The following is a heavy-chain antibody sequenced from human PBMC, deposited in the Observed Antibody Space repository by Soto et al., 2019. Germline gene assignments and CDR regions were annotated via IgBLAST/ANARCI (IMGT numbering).Heavy chain of an antibody. CDR2: TYYNGNA. CDR3: ARHFVAVVIKGWGY. V-gene: IGHV4-39*01. CDR1: GGSIDRSNYY. D-gene: IGHD3-22*01. Sequence: TETLSLTCTVSGGSIDRSNYYCDWIRQPPGKGLEWIGTTYYNGNAYYNPSLKSRVTMSVDTSKNQFSLKLISVTAVVTAVYYCARHFVAVVIKGWGYWGQGTLVTVS. J-gene: IGHJ4*02.